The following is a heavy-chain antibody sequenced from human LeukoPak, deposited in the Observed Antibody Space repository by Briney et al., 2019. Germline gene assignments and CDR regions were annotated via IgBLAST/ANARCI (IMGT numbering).Heavy chain of an antibody. CDR3: ASYCGDYGSGMDV. J-gene: IGHJ6*04. CDR2: IIPIFGTA. D-gene: IGHD4-17*01. Sequence: SVKVSCTASGGTFSSYAISWVRQAPGQGLEWMGGIIPIFGTANYAHKFQGRATITADTSTRPAYMELGSLRSGDTAVYYCASYCGDYGSGMDVWGKGTTATVSS. CDR1: GGTFSSYA. V-gene: IGHV1-69*06.